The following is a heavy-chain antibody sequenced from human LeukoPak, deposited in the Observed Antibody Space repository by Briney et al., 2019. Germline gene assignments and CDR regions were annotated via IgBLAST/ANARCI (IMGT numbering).Heavy chain of an antibody. V-gene: IGHV3-30*04. CDR3: ARQEARNYYYEGLDY. CDR1: GFRFSGYA. J-gene: IGHJ4*02. D-gene: IGHD3-22*01. Sequence: GGSLRLSCVASGFRFSGYAIHWVRQAPCKGLEWVALISYNGGRKDYADSVKGRFTINRDNSKNTVYLQMNSLRPDDTAIYFCARQEARNYYYEGLDYWGQGNLVTVSS. CDR2: ISYNGGRK.